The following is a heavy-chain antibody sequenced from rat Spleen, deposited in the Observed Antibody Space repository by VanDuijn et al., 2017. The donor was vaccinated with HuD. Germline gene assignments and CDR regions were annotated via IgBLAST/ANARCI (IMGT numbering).Heavy chain of an antibody. CDR1: GYSITSGYG. Sequence: EVQLQESGPGLVKPSQSLSLTCSVTGYSITSGYGWNWIRKFPGNKLEWRGYINSAGSTNYNPPLKSQNSITRETSKNQCFLQLNSVITEDTATYYCARRWGQVYNNYFDYWGQGVMVTVSS. V-gene: IGHV3-3*01. CDR3: ARRWGQVYNNYFDY. D-gene: IGHD1-10*01. CDR2: INSAGST. J-gene: IGHJ2*01.